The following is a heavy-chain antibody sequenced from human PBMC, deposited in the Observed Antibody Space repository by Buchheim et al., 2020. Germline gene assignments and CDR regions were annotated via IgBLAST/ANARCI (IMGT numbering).Heavy chain of an antibody. D-gene: IGHD5-12*01. Sequence: EVQLLESGGGLEQPGGSVRLSCAASGFTLSNYGMHWVRQAPGKGLEWVSGLNRNGATTHYVDSVKGRFTISRENSTKMVYLQMNSLRVEDTAVYYCVKWDDSANDWGVYWGQGTL. J-gene: IGHJ4*02. CDR2: LNRNGATT. V-gene: IGHV3-23*01. CDR3: VKWDDSANDWGVY. CDR1: GFTLSNYG.